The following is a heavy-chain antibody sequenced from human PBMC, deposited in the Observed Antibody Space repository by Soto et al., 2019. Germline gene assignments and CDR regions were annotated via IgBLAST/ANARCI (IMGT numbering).Heavy chain of an antibody. J-gene: IGHJ4*02. V-gene: IGHV1-69*08. D-gene: IGHD3-10*01. CDR1: ADTFTGYT. CDR2: VIPILGAS. CDR3: ARSRGSYYSNFDS. Sequence: QVQLVQSGAEVKKPGSSVKVSCKASADTFTGYTVTWVRQAPGQGLEWVGRVIPILGASNFAQKFQGRVTISADKSTATAYMVLPGLTSEDTAVYYCARSRGSYYSNFDSWGQGTLVTVSS.